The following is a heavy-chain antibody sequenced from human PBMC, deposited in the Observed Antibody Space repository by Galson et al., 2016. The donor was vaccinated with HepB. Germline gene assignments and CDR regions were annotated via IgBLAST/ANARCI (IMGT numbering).Heavy chain of an antibody. J-gene: IGHJ4*02. CDR3: ARDGYYYGSGSYGAAAY. D-gene: IGHD3-10*01. CDR1: GLTFRSYA. CDR2: ISYHGSNK. Sequence: SLRLSCAASGLTFRSYAMHWVRQAPGKGLEWVAVISYHGSNKYYVDSVKGRFTISRDNSKNTLYLQMNSLRVEDTAMYYCARDGYYYGSGSYGAAAYWGQGTPVTVSS. V-gene: IGHV3-30*04.